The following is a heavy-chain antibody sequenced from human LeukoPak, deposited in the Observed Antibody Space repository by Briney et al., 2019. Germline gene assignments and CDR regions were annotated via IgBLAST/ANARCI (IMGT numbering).Heavy chain of an antibody. Sequence: GGSLRLSCAASGFTFTDYSMSWVRQAPGKWLEWVSGLGRSGENRYYATSVRGRFSISRDNSKDTVYLQMNSLRAEDTAIYYCVKDRPCATCMPMDAWGQGTTVTVSS. CDR1: GFTFTDYS. D-gene: IGHD2-2*01. CDR2: LGRSGENR. J-gene: IGHJ6*02. V-gene: IGHV3-23*01. CDR3: VKDRPCATCMPMDA.